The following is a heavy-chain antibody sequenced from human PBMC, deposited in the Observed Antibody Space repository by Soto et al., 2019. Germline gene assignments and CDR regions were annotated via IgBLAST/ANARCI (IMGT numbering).Heavy chain of an antibody. CDR3: ATSKPFDL. V-gene: IGHV3-7*05. CDR2: INQDGSEK. D-gene: IGHD2-2*01. CDR1: GFTFSSYW. J-gene: IGHJ2*01. Sequence: EVQLVDSGGGLVQPGGSLRLSCVASGFTFSSYWMSWVRQPPGKGLEWVANINQDGSEKYNVDSVKGRSTISRDNAKNTLYLQKNSLRAEDTAVYYCATSKPFDLWGRGTLVTVSS.